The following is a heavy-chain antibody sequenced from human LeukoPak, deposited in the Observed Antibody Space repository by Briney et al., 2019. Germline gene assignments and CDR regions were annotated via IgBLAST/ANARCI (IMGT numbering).Heavy chain of an antibody. CDR1: GGSINNDGHY. D-gene: IGHD3-16*02. CDR3: ARASRSGELSLGY. CDR2: IYYSGTT. Sequence: SETLSLTCTVSGGSINNDGHYWSWIRQHPGKGLEWIGYIYYSGTTYYNPSLKSRVTISVGTSKNQFSLQLSSVTAADTAVYYCARASRSGELSLGYWGQGTLVTVSS. J-gene: IGHJ4*02. V-gene: IGHV4-31*03.